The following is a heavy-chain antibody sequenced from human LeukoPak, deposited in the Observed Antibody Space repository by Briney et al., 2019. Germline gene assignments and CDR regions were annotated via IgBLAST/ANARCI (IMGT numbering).Heavy chain of an antibody. J-gene: IGHJ4*02. V-gene: IGHV3-23*01. Sequence: GGSLRLSCAASGFTFSSYAMSWVRQAPGKGLEWVSAISGSGGSTYYADSVKGRFTISRDNSKNTLYLQMNSLRAEDTAVYYCAKDWSDGGSWYPPGIRWFDYWGQGTLVTVSS. CDR2: ISGSGGST. CDR1: GFTFSSYA. D-gene: IGHD6-13*01. CDR3: AKDWSDGGSWYPPGIRWFDY.